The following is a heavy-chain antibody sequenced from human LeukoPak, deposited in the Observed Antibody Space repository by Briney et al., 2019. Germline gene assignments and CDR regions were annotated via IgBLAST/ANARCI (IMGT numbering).Heavy chain of an antibody. CDR3: ARESSSWPHYYYYGMDV. CDR1: GYTFTGYY. Sequence: ASVRVSCTASGYTFTGYYMHWVRQAPGQGLEWMGWINPNSGGTNYAQKFQGWVTMTRDTSISTAYMELSRLRSDDTAVYYCARESSSWPHYYYYGMDVWGQGTTVTVSS. V-gene: IGHV1-2*04. CDR2: INPNSGGT. J-gene: IGHJ6*02. D-gene: IGHD6-13*01.